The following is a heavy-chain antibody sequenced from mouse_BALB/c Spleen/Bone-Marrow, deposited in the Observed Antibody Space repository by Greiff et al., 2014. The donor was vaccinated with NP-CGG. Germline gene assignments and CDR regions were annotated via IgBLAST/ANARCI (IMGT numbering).Heavy chain of an antibody. CDR1: GYAFSSYW. CDR3: ARRGPGFDY. Sequence: QVQLKEAGGELGRAGASGKIFCKASGYAFSSYWVKWGEQRPGQGLEWIGQIYPGDGDTNYNGKFKGKATLTADKSSSTAYMQLSSLTSEDSAVYFCARRGPGFDYWGQGTTLTVSS. V-gene: IGHV1-80*01. CDR2: IYPGDGDT. J-gene: IGHJ2*01. D-gene: IGHD3-3*01.